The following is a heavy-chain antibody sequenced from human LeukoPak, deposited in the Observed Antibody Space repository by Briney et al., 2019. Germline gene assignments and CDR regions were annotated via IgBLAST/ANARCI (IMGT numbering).Heavy chain of an antibody. Sequence: SVKVSCKASGGTLSSYTISWVRQAPGQGLEWMGRIIPILGIANYAQKFQGRVTITADKSTSTAYMELSSLRSEDTAAYYCARGPGLGDWFDPWGQGTLVTVSS. CDR2: IIPILGIA. CDR3: ARGPGLGDWFDP. J-gene: IGHJ5*02. D-gene: IGHD3-10*01. V-gene: IGHV1-69*02. CDR1: GGTLSSYT.